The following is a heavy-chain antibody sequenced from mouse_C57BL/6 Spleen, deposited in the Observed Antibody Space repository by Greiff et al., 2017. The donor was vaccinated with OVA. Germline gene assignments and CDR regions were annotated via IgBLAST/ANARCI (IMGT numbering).Heavy chain of an antibody. J-gene: IGHJ3*01. Sequence: EVQLVESGGGLVKPGGSLKLSCAASGFTFSSYAMSWVRQTPEKRLEWVATISDGGSYTYYPDNVKGRFTTSRDNAKNNLYLQMSHLKSEDTAMYYCARDDSNYAYWGQGTLVTVSA. V-gene: IGHV5-4*01. CDR3: ARDDSNYAY. D-gene: IGHD2-5*01. CDR1: GFTFSSYA. CDR2: ISDGGSYT.